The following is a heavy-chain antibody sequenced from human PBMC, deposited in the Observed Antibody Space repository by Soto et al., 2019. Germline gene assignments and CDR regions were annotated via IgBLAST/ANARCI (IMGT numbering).Heavy chain of an antibody. D-gene: IGHD5-18*01. CDR3: ARLLGYSFGHQEFFDY. CDR1: GYTFNTYW. CDR2: IYPGDFDT. J-gene: IGHJ4*02. Sequence: PGESLKISCTGSGYTFNTYWIGCVRHMPGKGLEWMGIIYPGDFDTRYSQSFQGHFTMSVDKSINTAYLQWNNLETSDTAMYYCARLLGYSFGHQEFFDYWGQGTQVTVSS. V-gene: IGHV5-51*01.